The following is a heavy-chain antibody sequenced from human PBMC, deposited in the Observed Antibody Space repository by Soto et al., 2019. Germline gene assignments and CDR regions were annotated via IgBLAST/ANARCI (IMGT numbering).Heavy chain of an antibody. CDR2: FDPEDGET. CDR3: ATALMIPYSSSKTHDYYYYGMDV. J-gene: IGHJ6*02. CDR1: GYTLTELS. D-gene: IGHD6-6*01. V-gene: IGHV1-24*01. Sequence: ASVKVSCKVSGYTLTELSMHWVRQAPGKGLEWMGGFDPEDGETIYAQKFQGRVTMTEDTSTDTAYMELSSLRSEDTAVYYCATALMIPYSSSKTHDYYYYGMDVWGQGTTVTVSS.